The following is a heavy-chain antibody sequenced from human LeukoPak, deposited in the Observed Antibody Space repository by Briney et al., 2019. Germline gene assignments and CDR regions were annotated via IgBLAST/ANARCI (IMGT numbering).Heavy chain of an antibody. D-gene: IGHD3-3*01. CDR2: IYTSGST. V-gene: IGHV4-4*02. CDR1: GGSISSSNW. CDR3: ARGFGVVIISWFDP. J-gene: IGHJ5*02. Sequence: PSGTLSLTCAVSGGSISSSNWWSWVRQPPGKGLEWIGRIYTSGSTNYNPSLKSRVTISVDTSKNQFSLKLSSVTAADTAVYYCARGFGVVIISWFDPWGQGTLVTVSS.